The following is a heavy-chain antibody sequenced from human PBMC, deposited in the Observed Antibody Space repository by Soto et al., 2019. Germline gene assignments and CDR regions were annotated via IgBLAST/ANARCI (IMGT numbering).Heavy chain of an antibody. CDR3: ARHLIEYYYDSSGHLSPVDY. Sequence: SETLSLTCTVSGGSISSSSYYWGWIRQPPGKGLEWIGSIYYSGSTYYNPSLKSRVTISVDTSKNQFSLKLSSVTAADTAVYYCARHLIEYYYDSSGHLSPVDYWGQGTLVTVSS. CDR2: IYYSGST. V-gene: IGHV4-39*01. J-gene: IGHJ4*02. D-gene: IGHD3-22*01. CDR1: GGSISSSSYY.